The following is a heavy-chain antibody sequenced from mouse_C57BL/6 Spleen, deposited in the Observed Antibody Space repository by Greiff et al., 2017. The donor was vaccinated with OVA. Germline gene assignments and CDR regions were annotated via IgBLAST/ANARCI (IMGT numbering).Heavy chain of an antibody. Sequence: QVQLQQSGAELAKPGASVKLFCKASGYTFTSYWMHWVKQRPGQGLEWIGYINPSSGYTKYNQKFKDKATLTADKSSSTAYMQLSSLTYEDSAVYYCASLYGNYDWYFDVWGTGTTVTVSS. D-gene: IGHD2-1*01. CDR2: INPSSGYT. V-gene: IGHV1-7*01. J-gene: IGHJ1*03. CDR3: ASLYGNYDWYFDV. CDR1: GYTFTSYW.